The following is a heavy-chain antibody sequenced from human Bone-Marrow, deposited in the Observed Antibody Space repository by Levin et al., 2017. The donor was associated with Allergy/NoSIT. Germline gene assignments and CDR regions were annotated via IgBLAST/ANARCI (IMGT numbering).Heavy chain of an antibody. CDR1: GFTFNNYG. CDR2: IWYDGSNK. V-gene: IGHV3-33*01. Sequence: GESLKISCAASGFTFNNYGMHWVRQAPGKGLEWVALIWYDGSNKYYADSVKGRFTISRDNSQNTLYLQMNSLRAEDTAVYYCVRGQYVLLWFGDYWGQGTLVTVSS. J-gene: IGHJ4*02. D-gene: IGHD3-10*01. CDR3: VRGQYVLLWFGDY.